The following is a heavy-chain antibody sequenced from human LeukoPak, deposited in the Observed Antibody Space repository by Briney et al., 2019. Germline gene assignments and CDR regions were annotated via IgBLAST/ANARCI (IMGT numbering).Heavy chain of an antibody. V-gene: IGHV1-18*01. Sequence: GASVKVSCKASGYTLTSFGITWVRQAPGQGLEWMGWISTYNGNTNYAQKFQGRVTMTTDTSTSTAYMELRSLRSDDTAVYYCAREDSGTYYMSAIDYWGQGTLVTVSS. D-gene: IGHD1-26*01. CDR2: ISTYNGNT. J-gene: IGHJ4*02. CDR1: GYTLTSFG. CDR3: AREDSGTYYMSAIDY.